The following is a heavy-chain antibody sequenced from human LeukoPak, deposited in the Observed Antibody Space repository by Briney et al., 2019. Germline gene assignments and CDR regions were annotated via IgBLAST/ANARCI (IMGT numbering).Heavy chain of an antibody. CDR3: ATHRGTYWDY. Sequence: PGRSLRLSCAASGFTVSSNFMSWVRQAPGKGLEWVSVVHSGGSTYHADSVKGRFTISRDNSKNTLYLQMNGLRAEDTAVYYCATHRGTYWDYWGQGTLVTVSS. J-gene: IGHJ4*02. CDR2: VHSGGST. D-gene: IGHD1-26*01. V-gene: IGHV3-66*01. CDR1: GFTVSSNF.